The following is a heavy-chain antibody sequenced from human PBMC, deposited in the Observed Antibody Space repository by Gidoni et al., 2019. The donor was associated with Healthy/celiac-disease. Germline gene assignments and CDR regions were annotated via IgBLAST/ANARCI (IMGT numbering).Heavy chain of an antibody. CDR1: GFPVSSNS. D-gene: IGHD4-17*01. CDR3: ARVGHGDYFSWFDP. Sequence: EVQLVETGGGLIQPGGSLRLSCAASGFPVSSNSMSWVRQAPGKGMEWVSLIYSGGSTYYADSVKGRFTISRDNSKNTLYLQMNSLRAEDTAVYYCARVGHGDYFSWFDPWGQGTLVTVSS. J-gene: IGHJ5*02. V-gene: IGHV3-53*02. CDR2: IYSGGST.